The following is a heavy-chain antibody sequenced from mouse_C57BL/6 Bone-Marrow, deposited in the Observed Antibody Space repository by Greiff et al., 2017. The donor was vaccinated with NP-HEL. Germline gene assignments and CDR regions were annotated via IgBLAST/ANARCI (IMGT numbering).Heavy chain of an antibody. V-gene: IGHV1-54*01. D-gene: IGHD2-1*01. CDR2: INPGSGGT. CDR3: AREGNYYVNYVLYYYAMDY. J-gene: IGHJ4*01. CDR1: GYAFTNYL. Sequence: QVQLQQSGAELVRPGTSVKVSCKASGYAFTNYLIEWVKQRPGQGLEWIGVINPGSGGTNYNEKFKGKAKLTADKSSRTAYMQLSSLTSEDSAVYFCAREGNYYVNYVLYYYAMDYWGQGTSVTVSS.